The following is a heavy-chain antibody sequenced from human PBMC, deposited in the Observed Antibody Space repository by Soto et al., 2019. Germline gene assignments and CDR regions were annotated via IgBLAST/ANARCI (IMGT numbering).Heavy chain of an antibody. Sequence: EVQLLESGGGLVQPGGSLRLSCAASGFTFRTYAMRWVRQAPGKGLEWVSAISASGSNTYYAGSVKGRCTISRDNTKNTLYLQINNLGAEDTAVYYCAKGPPYSCYMDVWGKGTTVAVSS. V-gene: IGHV3-23*01. CDR1: GFTFRTYA. CDR3: AKGPPYSCYMDV. J-gene: IGHJ6*03. CDR2: ISASGSNT.